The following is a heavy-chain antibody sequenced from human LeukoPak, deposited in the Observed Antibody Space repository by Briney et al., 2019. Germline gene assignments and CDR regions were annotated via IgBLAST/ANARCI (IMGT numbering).Heavy chain of an antibody. J-gene: IGHJ4*02. CDR1: GGSISPYY. CDR3: AKDPTTVTSPYYFDY. V-gene: IGHV3-23*01. CDR2: ISGSDTTT. Sequence: ETLSLTCTVSGGSISPYYWSWVRQAPGKGPEWVSTISGSDTTTYYADSVRGRFTVSRDNSKNTLYLQMNSLRAEDTAVYYCAKDPTTVTSPYYFDYWGQGTLVTVSS. D-gene: IGHD4-17*01.